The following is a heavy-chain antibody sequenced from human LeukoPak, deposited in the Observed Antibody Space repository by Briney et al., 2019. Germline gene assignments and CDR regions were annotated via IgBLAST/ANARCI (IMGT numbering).Heavy chain of an antibody. J-gene: IGHJ4*02. CDR3: ARDVVGSLDY. D-gene: IGHD1-26*01. V-gene: IGHV3-7*01. CDR1: GFTFSRYW. CDR2: IKGDESAR. Sequence: GVSLRLSCAASGFTFSRYWMAWVRQAPGKGLEWVANIKGDESARHQAHSVKGRFTISRENTRNTLYLQMTNLRGDDTAVYYCARDVVGSLDYWGQGTLVTVSS.